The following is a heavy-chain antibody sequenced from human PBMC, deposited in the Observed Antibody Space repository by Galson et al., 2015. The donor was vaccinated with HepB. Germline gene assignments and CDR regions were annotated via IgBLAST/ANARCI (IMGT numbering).Heavy chain of an antibody. V-gene: IGHV1-24*01. CDR1: GYTLTELS. Sequence: SVKVSCKVSGYTLTELSMHWVRQAPGKGLEWMGGFDPEDGETIYAQKFQGRVTMTEDTSTDTAYMELSSLRSEDTAVYYCAIQRVGYCSSTSCSNWFDPWGQGTLVTVSS. CDR3: AIQRVGYCSSTSCSNWFDP. D-gene: IGHD2-2*01. J-gene: IGHJ5*02. CDR2: FDPEDGET.